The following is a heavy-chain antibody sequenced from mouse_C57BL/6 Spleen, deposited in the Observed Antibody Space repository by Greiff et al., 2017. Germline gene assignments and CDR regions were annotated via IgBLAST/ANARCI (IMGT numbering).Heavy chain of an antibody. CDR1: GYAFTNYL. J-gene: IGHJ2*01. CDR2: INPGSGGT. CDR3: ARCDSSGFDY. D-gene: IGHD3-2*02. Sequence: QVQLQQSGAELVRPGTSVKVSCKASGYAFTNYLIEWVKQRPGQGLEWIGVINPGSGGTNYNEKFKGKATLNADKSSSTAYMQLSSLTSEDSAVYFCARCDSSGFDYWGQGTTLTFSS. V-gene: IGHV1-54*01.